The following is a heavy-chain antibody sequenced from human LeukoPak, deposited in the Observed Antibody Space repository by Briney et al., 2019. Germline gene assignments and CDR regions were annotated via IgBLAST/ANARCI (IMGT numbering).Heavy chain of an antibody. D-gene: IGHD5-18*01. Sequence: PSETLSLTCTVSGGSISSSSYYWGWIRQPPGKGLEWIGSIYYSGSTYYNPSLKSRVTISVDTFKNQFSLKLSSVTAADTAVYYCARTDGKQLPPRFWGQGTLVTVSS. V-gene: IGHV4-39*01. CDR3: ARTDGKQLPPRF. CDR2: IYYSGST. J-gene: IGHJ4*02. CDR1: GGSISSSSYY.